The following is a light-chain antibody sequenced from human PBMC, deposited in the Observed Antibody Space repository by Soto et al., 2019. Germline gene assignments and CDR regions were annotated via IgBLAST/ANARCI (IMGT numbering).Light chain of an antibody. CDR1: SSNIGSNY. CDR3: AAWDDSLSADVV. V-gene: IGLV1-47*01. J-gene: IGLJ2*01. Sequence: VLTQPPSASGTPGQRVTISCSGSSSNIGSNYVYWYQQLPGTAPKLLIYRNNQRPSGVPDRFSGSKSGTSASLAISGLRSEDEADYYCAAWDDSLSADVVFGGGTKVTVL. CDR2: RNN.